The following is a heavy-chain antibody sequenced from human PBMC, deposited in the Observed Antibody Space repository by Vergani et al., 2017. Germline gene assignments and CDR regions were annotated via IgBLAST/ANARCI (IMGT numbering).Heavy chain of an antibody. J-gene: IGHJ4*02. CDR1: GGTFSSYA. V-gene: IGHV1-69*18. CDR3: ARDNLVCDGYNRCYEFDY. D-gene: IGHD5-24*01. Sequence: QVQLVQSGAEVKKPGSSVKVSCKASGGTFSSYAISWVRQAPGQGLEWMGRIIPIFGTANYAQKFQGRVTITEDESTSTAYMELSSLRSEDTAVYYCARDNLVCDGYNRCYEFDYWGQGTLVTVSS. CDR2: IIPIFGTA.